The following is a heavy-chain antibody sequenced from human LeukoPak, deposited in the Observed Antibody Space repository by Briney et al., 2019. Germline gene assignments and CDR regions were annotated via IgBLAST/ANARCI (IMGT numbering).Heavy chain of an antibody. V-gene: IGHV1-2*02. CDR1: GYTFTGYY. CDR3: ARVGYSSSSGARL. D-gene: IGHD6-6*01. CDR2: ISPNSGGT. Sequence: GASVKVSCKASGYTFTGYYMHWGRQAPGQGGEWRGWISPNSGGTKYAQKFQGRVTMTRETSISTVYMEPSRLRSDDTAVYYCARVGYSSSSGARLWGQGTLVRVSS. J-gene: IGHJ4*02.